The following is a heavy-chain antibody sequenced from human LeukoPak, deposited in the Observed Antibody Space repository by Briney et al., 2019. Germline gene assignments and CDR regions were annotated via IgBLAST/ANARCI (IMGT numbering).Heavy chain of an antibody. CDR2: IYYSRST. Sequence: SETLSLTCTVSGGSISSGDYYWSWIRHPPGRGLEWIGYIYYSRSTYYNPSLKSRVTISVDTSKNQFSLKLSSVTAEDTAVYYCARGEGSDYADYWGQGTLVTVSS. J-gene: IGHJ4*02. V-gene: IGHV4-30-4*01. CDR1: GGSISSGDYY. CDR3: ARGEGSDYADY.